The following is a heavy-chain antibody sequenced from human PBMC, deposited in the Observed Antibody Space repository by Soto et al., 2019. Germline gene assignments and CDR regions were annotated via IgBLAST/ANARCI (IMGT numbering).Heavy chain of an antibody. D-gene: IGHD2-21*02. CDR1: GGSISSYY. CDR3: ARHSFCGGDCYLDY. CDR2: FYYSGST. Sequence: SETLSLTCTVSGGSISSYYWSWIRQPPGKGLEWIGYFYYSGSTNYNPSLKSRVTISVDTSKNQFSLKLSSVTAADTAVYYCARHSFCGGDCYLDYWGYGTLVT. V-gene: IGHV4-59*08. J-gene: IGHJ4*01.